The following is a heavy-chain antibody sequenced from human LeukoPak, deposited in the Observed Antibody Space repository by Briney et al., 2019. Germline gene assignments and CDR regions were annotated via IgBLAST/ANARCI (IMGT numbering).Heavy chain of an antibody. J-gene: IGHJ1*01. CDR3: ARVTDPGIAAADFFFQH. D-gene: IGHD6-13*01. CDR1: GGSISSGGYY. V-gene: IGHV4-30-2*01. CDR2: IYHSGST. Sequence: PSQTLSLTCTVSGGSISSGGYYWSWIRQPPGKGLEWIGYIYHSGSTYYNPSLKSRVTISVDTSKNQFSLKLSSVTAADTAVYYCARVTDPGIAAADFFFQHWGQGTLVTVSS.